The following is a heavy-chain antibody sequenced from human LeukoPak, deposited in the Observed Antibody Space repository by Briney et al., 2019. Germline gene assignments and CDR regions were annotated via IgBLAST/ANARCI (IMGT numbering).Heavy chain of an antibody. Sequence: ASVKVSCKASGYTFTGYYMHWVRQAPGQGLEWMGWINPNSGGTNYAQKFQGRVTMTRDTSISTAYMELSRLRSDDTAVYYCARVGEQWLAYYYFDCWGQGTLVTASS. J-gene: IGHJ4*02. V-gene: IGHV1-2*02. CDR3: ARVGEQWLAYYYFDC. CDR2: INPNSGGT. CDR1: GYTFTGYY. D-gene: IGHD6-19*01.